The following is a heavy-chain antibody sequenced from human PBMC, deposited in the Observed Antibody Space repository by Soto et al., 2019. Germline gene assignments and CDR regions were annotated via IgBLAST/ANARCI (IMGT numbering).Heavy chain of an antibody. J-gene: IGHJ4*02. D-gene: IGHD1-1*01. V-gene: IGHV1-2*04. CDR3: ARGSPTTTPFDS. CDR2: INPNTGGT. Sequence: QLQLVQSGADLKKPGASVTVSCKASGYTFTDYYMHWVRQAPGQGLEWMGWINPNTGGTSYAQKFEGWGTMTRDTSSSTAYMEVRRLTSDDTAVYYCARGSPTTTPFDSWGQGTLVTVSS. CDR1: GYTFTDYY.